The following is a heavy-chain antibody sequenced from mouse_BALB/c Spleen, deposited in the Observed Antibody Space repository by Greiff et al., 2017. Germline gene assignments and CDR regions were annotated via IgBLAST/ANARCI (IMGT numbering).Heavy chain of an antibody. Sequence: VHVKQSGPELVKPGASVKMSCKASGYTFTSYVMHWVKQKPGQGLEWIGYINPYNDGTKYNEKFKGKATLTSDKSSSTAYMELSSLTSEDSAVYYCARAYGEFADYWGQGTTLTVSS. CDR3: ARAYGEFADY. J-gene: IGHJ2*01. CDR1: GYTFTSYV. CDR2: INPYNDGT. D-gene: IGHD2-13*01. V-gene: IGHV1-14*01.